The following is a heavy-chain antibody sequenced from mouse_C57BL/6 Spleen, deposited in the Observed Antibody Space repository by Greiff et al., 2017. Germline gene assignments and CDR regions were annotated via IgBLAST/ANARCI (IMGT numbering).Heavy chain of an antibody. CDR3: AREIYYYYFDY. V-gene: IGHV1-80*01. Sequence: QVQLQQSGAELVKPGASVKISCKASGYAFSSYWMNWVKQRPGKGLEWIGQIYPGDGATNYNGKFKGKATLTADKSSSTAYMQLSSLTSEDSAVYFCAREIYYYYFDYWGQGTTLTVSS. D-gene: IGHD1-1*01. CDR2: IYPGDGAT. CDR1: GYAFSSYW. J-gene: IGHJ2*01.